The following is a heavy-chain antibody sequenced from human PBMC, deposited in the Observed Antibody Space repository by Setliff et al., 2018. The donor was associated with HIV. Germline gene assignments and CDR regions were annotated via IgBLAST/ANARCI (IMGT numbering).Heavy chain of an antibody. CDR3: AKGAGFYGDYTFDY. J-gene: IGHJ4*02. V-gene: IGHV4-4*02. D-gene: IGHD4-17*01. CDR2: MHHSGSN. Sequence: SETLSLTCAVSGGSISSNWWSWVRQSPGKGLEWIGEMHHSGSNNYNPSLQSRVSISMDASKNKFSLKVTSVTSADTAVYYCAKGAGFYGDYTFDYWGQGNLVTVSS. CDR1: GGSISSNW.